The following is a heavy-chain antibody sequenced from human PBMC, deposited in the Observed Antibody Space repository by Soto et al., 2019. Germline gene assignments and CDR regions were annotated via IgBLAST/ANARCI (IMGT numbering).Heavy chain of an antibody. Sequence: ASVKVSCKVSGYTLTELSMHWVRQAPGKGLEWMGGFDPEDGETIYAQKFQGRVTMTEDTSTDTAYMELSSLRSEDTAVYYCATVRRDSSGYYGPPYYFDYWGQGTLVTVSS. D-gene: IGHD3-22*01. V-gene: IGHV1-24*01. CDR3: ATVRRDSSGYYGPPYYFDY. CDR1: GYTLTELS. J-gene: IGHJ4*02. CDR2: FDPEDGET.